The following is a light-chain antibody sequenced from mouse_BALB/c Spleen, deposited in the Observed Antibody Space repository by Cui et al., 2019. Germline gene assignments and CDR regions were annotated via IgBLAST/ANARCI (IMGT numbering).Light chain of an antibody. Sequence: DIVMTQSHKFMSTPVGDRVSITCKASQDVGTAVAWYQQKPGQSPKLLIYWASTRHTGVPDRFTGSGSGTDFTLTISNVQSEDLADYFCQQYSSYPLTFGGGTKLEIK. CDR1: QDVGTA. V-gene: IGKV6-23*01. CDR2: WAS. CDR3: QQYSSYPLT. J-gene: IGKJ2*01.